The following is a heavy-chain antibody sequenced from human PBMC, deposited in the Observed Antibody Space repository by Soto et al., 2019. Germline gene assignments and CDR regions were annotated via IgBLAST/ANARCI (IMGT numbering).Heavy chain of an antibody. J-gene: IGHJ6*02. CDR1: GFTFNSYA. CDR2: ISYDGSNK. D-gene: IGHD6-13*01. Sequence: PGGSLRLSCAAYGFTFNSYAIHWFSQAPGKGLEWVAVISYDGSNKYYADSVKGRFTISRDNSKNTLYLQMNSLRAEDTAVYYCARAGAAAGTKIYYYYGMDVWGQWTTVTVSS. CDR3: ARAGAAAGTKIYYYYGMDV. V-gene: IGHV3-30-3*01.